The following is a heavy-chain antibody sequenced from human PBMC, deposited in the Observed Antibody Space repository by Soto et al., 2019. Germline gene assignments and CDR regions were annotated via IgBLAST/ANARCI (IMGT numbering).Heavy chain of an antibody. V-gene: IGHV3-21*05. Sequence: GGSLRLSCAASGFPFSSYSMNWVRQAPGKGLEWVSYISSSSSYTNYADSVKGRFTISRDNAKNSLYLQMNSLRAEDTALYYCAKDTYYHDSSGYYIFDYWGQGTLVTVS. CDR3: AKDTYYHDSSGYYIFDY. CDR2: ISSSSSYT. J-gene: IGHJ4*02. CDR1: GFPFSSYS. D-gene: IGHD3-22*01.